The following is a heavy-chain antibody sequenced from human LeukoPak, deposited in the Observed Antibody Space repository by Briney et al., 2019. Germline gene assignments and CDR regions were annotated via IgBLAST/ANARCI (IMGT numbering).Heavy chain of an antibody. CDR1: GFTFSSYW. V-gene: IGHV3-74*01. Sequence: GGSLRLSCAASGFTFSSYWMHWVRQAPGKGLVWVSRINSDGSSTTYADSVKGRVTISRDNAKNTLYLQMNSLRAEDTAVYYCARRGALTGGFDIWGQGTVVTVSS. CDR2: INSDGSST. J-gene: IGHJ3*02. CDR3: ARRGALTGGFDI. D-gene: IGHD2-8*02.